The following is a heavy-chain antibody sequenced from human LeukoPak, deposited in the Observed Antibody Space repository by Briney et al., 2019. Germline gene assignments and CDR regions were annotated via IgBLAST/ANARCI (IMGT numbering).Heavy chain of an antibody. CDR2: IYYSGST. Sequence: SETLSLTCTVSGGSISSYYWSWIRQPPGKGVEWIGYIYYSGSTNYNPSLKSRVTISVDTSKNQFSLKLRSVTAADTAVYYCARPTSKLGSFDYWGQGTLVTVSS. CDR1: GGSISSYY. J-gene: IGHJ4*02. D-gene: IGHD2/OR15-2a*01. CDR3: ARPTSKLGSFDY. V-gene: IGHV4-59*08.